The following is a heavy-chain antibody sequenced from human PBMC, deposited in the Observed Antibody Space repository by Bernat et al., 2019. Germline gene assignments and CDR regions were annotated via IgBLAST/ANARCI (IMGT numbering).Heavy chain of an antibody. V-gene: IGHV1-69*06. CDR3: ATPGYCSSTSCYQPRSVYFQH. CDR2: IIPIFGTA. CDR1: GGTFSSYA. D-gene: IGHD2-2*01. J-gene: IGHJ1*01. Sequence: QVQLVQSGAEVKKPGSSVKVSCKASGGTFSSYAISWVRQAPGQGLVWMGGIIPIFGTANFAQKFQGRVTITADKSTSTAYMELSSLRSEDTAVYYCATPGYCSSTSCYQPRSVYFQHWGQGTLVTVSS.